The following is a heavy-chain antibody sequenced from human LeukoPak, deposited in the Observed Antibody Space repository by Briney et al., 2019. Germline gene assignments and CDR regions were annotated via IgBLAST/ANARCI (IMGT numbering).Heavy chain of an antibody. CDR3: ARARGIAVAGAFFDY. D-gene: IGHD6-19*01. Sequence: GGSLRLSCAASGFTFSSYEMNWVRQAPGKGLEWVSYISSSGSNIFYADSVKGRFTISRDNAKNSLYLQMNSLRAEDTALYYCARARGIAVAGAFFDYWGQGTLVTVSS. CDR1: GFTFSSYE. CDR2: ISSSGSNI. V-gene: IGHV3-48*03. J-gene: IGHJ4*02.